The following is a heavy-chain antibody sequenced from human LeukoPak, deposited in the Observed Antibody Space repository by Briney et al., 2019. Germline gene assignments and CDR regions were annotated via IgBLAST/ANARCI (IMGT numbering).Heavy chain of an antibody. Sequence: SETLSLTCTVSGGSISSSSYYWGWIRQPPGKGLEWIGSIYYSGSTYYNPSLKSRVTISVDTPKNQFSLKLSSVTAADTAVYYCARQEIRYFQHWGQGTLVTVSS. J-gene: IGHJ1*01. D-gene: IGHD5-24*01. CDR1: GGSISSSSYY. CDR2: IYYSGST. V-gene: IGHV4-39*01. CDR3: ARQEIRYFQH.